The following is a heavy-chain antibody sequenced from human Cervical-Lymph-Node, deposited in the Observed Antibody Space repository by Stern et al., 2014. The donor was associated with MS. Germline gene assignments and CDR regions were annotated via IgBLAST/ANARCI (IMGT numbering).Heavy chain of an antibody. J-gene: IGHJ5*02. CDR1: GGSVSSGGYT. Sequence: QLQLQESGSGLVRPSQTLSLTCTVSGGSVSSGGYTWSWLRQPPGKGLEWIGYIYEDERFHYNPSLKSRVTLSIDRSKNHFSLRLSSMTAADTALYYCARVVRFLEWVPFDPWGQGILVTVSS. D-gene: IGHD3-3*01. CDR2: IYEDERF. V-gene: IGHV4-30-2*01. CDR3: ARVVRFLEWVPFDP.